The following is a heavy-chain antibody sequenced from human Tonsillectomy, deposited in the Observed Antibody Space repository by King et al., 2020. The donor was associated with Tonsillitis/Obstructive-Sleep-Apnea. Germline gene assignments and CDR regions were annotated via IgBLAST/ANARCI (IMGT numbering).Heavy chain of an antibody. CDR2: ISHSGST. CDR3: AKGGLAHDAFDI. CDR1: GGSCSGYY. J-gene: IGHJ3*02. Sequence: VQLQQWGAGLLKPSETLSLTCAVYGGSCSGYYWSWIRQPPGKGLEWIGEISHSGSTNYNPSLKSRVTISVDTSRNQFSLRLTSITAADTAVYYCAKGGLAHDAFDIWGQGTMVTVSS. V-gene: IGHV4-34*01.